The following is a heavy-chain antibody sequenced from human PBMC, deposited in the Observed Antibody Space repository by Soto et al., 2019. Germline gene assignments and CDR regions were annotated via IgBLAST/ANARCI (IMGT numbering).Heavy chain of an antibody. CDR2: IIPIFGTA. D-gene: IGHD3-22*01. V-gene: IGHV1-69*06. CDR1: GGTFSSYA. J-gene: IGHJ3*02. Sequence: GASVKVSCKASGGTFSSYAISWLRQAPGQGLEWMGGIIPIFGTANYAQKFQGRVTITADKSTSTAYTELSSLRSEDTAVYYCAAFGYYYDSSGYSAFDIWGQGTMVTVSS. CDR3: AAFGYYYDSSGYSAFDI.